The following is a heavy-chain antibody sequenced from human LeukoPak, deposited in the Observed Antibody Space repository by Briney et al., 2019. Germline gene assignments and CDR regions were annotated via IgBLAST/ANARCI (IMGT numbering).Heavy chain of an antibody. CDR1: GGSIRGSSFY. D-gene: IGHD5-18*01. CDR3: ARDHGYSYGTAQFDP. V-gene: IGHV4-39*07. Sequence: SETLSLTCTVSGGSIRGSSFYWGWIRQPPGMGLEWIGNVYYSGNTYYNPSLKSRVTISVDTSRNQFSLKLSSVTAADTAVYYCARDHGYSYGTAQFDPWGQGTLVTVSS. CDR2: VYYSGNT. J-gene: IGHJ5*02.